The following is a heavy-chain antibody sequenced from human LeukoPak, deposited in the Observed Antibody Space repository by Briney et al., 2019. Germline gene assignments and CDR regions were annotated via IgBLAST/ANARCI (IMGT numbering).Heavy chain of an antibody. V-gene: IGHV4-4*07. CDR1: GGSITGYY. J-gene: IGHJ4*02. CDR2: VYSSGVG. D-gene: IGHD3-22*01. Sequence: SETPSLTCTVSGGSITGYYWNWIRQPAGQGLEWLGRVYSSGVGNYNPSLTSRVTMSVDTSKNQFSLKLTSLTAADTAVYYCAREEFLHEIDSSGYFVYWGQGTLVTVSS. CDR3: AREEFLHEIDSSGYFVY.